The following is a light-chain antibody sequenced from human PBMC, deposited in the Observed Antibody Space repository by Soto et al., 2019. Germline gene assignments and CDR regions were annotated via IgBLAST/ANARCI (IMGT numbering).Light chain of an antibody. J-gene: IGKJ1*01. CDR1: QSLSEW. CDR3: QQYKSYFWT. CDR2: DAS. V-gene: IGKV1-5*01. Sequence: DIQMTQTPSTLSASVGDTVTITCRASQSLSEWLAWYQQKPGKAPKLLIYDASSLERGVPSRFSGSGSGTEFTLTISSLQPDDFAIYYCQQYKSYFWTFGKGTRVEIK.